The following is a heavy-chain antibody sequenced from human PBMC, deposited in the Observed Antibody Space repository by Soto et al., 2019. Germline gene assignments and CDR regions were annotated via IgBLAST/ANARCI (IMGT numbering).Heavy chain of an antibody. CDR1: GFTFNYYW. V-gene: IGHV3-74*01. J-gene: IGHJ3*01. D-gene: IGHD2-21*02. CDR3: VRGDKGGFDL. Sequence: EVQLVESEGGLVQRGGSLRLSCAASGFTFNYYWMHWVRPAPGQGLVWVSHIHSDGSTTTYADSVKGRFTISRDNAKNTLYLQMNSLRAEDTAVYYCVRGDKGGFDLWGQGTTVTVSS. CDR2: IHSDGSTT.